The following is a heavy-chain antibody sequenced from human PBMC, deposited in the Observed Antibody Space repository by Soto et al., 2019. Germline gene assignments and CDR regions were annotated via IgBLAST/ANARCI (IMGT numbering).Heavy chain of an antibody. Sequence: SETLSLTCTVSGGSISSYYWSWIRQPPGKGLEWIGYIYYSGSTNYNPSLKSRVTISVDTSKNQFSLKLSSVTAADTAVYYCARGRTTTVTTLAYFDYWGQGTLVTSPQ. J-gene: IGHJ4*02. D-gene: IGHD4-17*01. CDR1: GGSISSYY. CDR2: IYYSGST. V-gene: IGHV4-59*01. CDR3: ARGRTTTVTTLAYFDY.